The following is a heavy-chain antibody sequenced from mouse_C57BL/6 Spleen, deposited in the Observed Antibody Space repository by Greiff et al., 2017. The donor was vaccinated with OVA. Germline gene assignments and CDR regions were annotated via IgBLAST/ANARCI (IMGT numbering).Heavy chain of an antibody. J-gene: IGHJ4*01. CDR1: GYTFTSYW. V-gene: IGHV1-64*01. Sequence: VQLQQPGAELVKPGASVKLSCKASGYTFTSYWMHWVKQRPGQGLEWIGMIHPNSGSTNYNEKFKSKATLTVDKSSSTAYMQLSSLTSEDSAVYYCASGTGTDYAMDYWGQGTSVTVSS. CDR3: ASGTGTDYAMDY. CDR2: IHPNSGST. D-gene: IGHD4-1*01.